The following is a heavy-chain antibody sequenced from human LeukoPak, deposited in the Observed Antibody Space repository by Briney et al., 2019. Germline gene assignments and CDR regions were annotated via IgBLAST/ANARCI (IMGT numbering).Heavy chain of an antibody. Sequence: SETLSLTCAVYGGSFSGYYWSWIRQPPGKGLEWIGEINHSGGTNYNPSLKSRVTISVDTSKNQFSLKLSSVTAADTAVYYCARGRFGSGYYRAMLYYFDYWGQGTLDTVSS. CDR1: GGSFSGYY. D-gene: IGHD3-22*01. J-gene: IGHJ4*02. V-gene: IGHV4-34*01. CDR2: INHSGGT. CDR3: ARGRFGSGYYRAMLYYFDY.